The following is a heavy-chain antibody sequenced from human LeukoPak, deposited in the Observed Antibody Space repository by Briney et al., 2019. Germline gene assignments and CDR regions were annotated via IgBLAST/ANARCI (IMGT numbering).Heavy chain of an antibody. J-gene: IGHJ5*02. D-gene: IGHD3-10*01. CDR3: ARNPDYYGSGSYIWFDP. Sequence: GGSLRLSCAASGFTFSSYGMHWVRQAPGKGLEWVAVISYDGSNKYYADSVKGRFTISRDNAKNSLYLQMNSLRAEDTAVYYCARNPDYYGSGSYIWFDPWGQGTLVTVSS. V-gene: IGHV3-30*03. CDR1: GFTFSSYG. CDR2: ISYDGSNK.